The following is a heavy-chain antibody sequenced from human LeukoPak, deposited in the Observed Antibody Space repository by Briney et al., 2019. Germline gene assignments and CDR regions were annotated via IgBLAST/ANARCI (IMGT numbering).Heavy chain of an antibody. D-gene: IGHD2-15*01. CDR3: ARDEVVAASPFDY. CDR1: GFTFSSYA. Sequence: PGRSLRLCCAASGFTFSSYAMHWVRQAAGKGLEWVAVISYDGSNKYYADSVKGRFTISRDNSKNTLYLQMNSLRAEDTAVYYCARDEVVAASPFDYWGQGTLVTVSS. CDR2: ISYDGSNK. J-gene: IGHJ4*02. V-gene: IGHV3-30*04.